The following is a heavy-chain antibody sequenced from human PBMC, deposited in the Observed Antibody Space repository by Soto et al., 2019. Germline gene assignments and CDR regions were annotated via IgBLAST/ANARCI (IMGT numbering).Heavy chain of an antibody. J-gene: IGHJ5*02. CDR1: GGSFSGYY. D-gene: IGHD5-18*01. V-gene: IGHV4-34*01. CDR2: INHSGST. Sequence: SETLSLTCAVYGGSFSGYYWSWIRQPPGKGLEWIGEINHSGSTNYNPSLKSRVTISVDTSKNQFSLKLSSVTAADTAVYYCARGVKGYSYGHNWFDPWGQGTLVTVSS. CDR3: ARGVKGYSYGHNWFDP.